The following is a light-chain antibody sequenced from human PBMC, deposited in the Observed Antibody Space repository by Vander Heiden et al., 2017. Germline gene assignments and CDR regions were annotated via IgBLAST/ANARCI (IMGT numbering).Light chain of an antibody. CDR2: EDS. Sequence: DIVMTQTPLSLSVTTGQPASISCKSSQSLLHSDGKNYLYWYLQKPGQPPQLLFYEDSNRCSGVPDRFSGRGSGTDFTLKISLVEAEDVGVYYCRQSMPLPLTFGPGTKVDIK. CDR1: QSLLHSDGKNY. CDR3: RQSMPLPLT. V-gene: IGKV2D-29*01. J-gene: IGKJ3*01.